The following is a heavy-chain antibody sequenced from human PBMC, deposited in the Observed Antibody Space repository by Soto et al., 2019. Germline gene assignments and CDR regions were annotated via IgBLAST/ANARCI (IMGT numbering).Heavy chain of an antibody. CDR1: GDSVSSNSAA. Sequence: SQTLSLTCAISGDSVSSNSAAWNWIRQSPSRGLEWLGRTYYRSKWYNDYAVSVKSRITINPDTSKNQFSLQLNSVTPEDTAVYYCARDPHSSGWYVKSAFDYWGQGTLVTVS. V-gene: IGHV6-1*01. J-gene: IGHJ4*02. CDR2: TYYRSKWYN. CDR3: ARDPHSSGWYVKSAFDY. D-gene: IGHD6-19*01.